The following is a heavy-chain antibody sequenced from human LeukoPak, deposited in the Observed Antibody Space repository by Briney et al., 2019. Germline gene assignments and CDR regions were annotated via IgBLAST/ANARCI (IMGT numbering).Heavy chain of an antibody. V-gene: IGHV4-39*01. Sequence: PSETLSLTCTVSGGSISSSSYYWGWIRQPPGNGLEWIGSIYYSGSTYYNPSLKSRVTISVDTSKNQFSLKLSSVTAADTAVYYCARLVNDYYGSGSYYNWFDPWGQGTLVTVSS. D-gene: IGHD3-10*01. CDR3: ARLVNDYYGSGSYYNWFDP. J-gene: IGHJ5*02. CDR2: IYYSGST. CDR1: GGSISSSSYY.